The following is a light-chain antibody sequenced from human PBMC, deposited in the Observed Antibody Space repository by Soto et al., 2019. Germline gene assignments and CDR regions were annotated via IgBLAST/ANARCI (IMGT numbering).Light chain of an antibody. CDR1: QSVSSN. J-gene: IGKJ1*01. CDR2: GAF. Sequence: EIVMTQSPVTLSVSPGERATLSCRASQSVSSNLAWYQQKPDQAPSLLIYGAFTRATGIPARFSGTGSGTEFTLTISSLQYEDFELYYCQQYNDWPLTLGQGTKVDIK. V-gene: IGKV3-15*01. CDR3: QQYNDWPLT.